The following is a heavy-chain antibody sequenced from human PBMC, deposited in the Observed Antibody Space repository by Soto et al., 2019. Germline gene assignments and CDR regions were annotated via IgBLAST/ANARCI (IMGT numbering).Heavy chain of an antibody. J-gene: IGHJ6*02. CDR2: IIPILGIA. D-gene: IGHD3-16*01. CDR1: GDTFRTYS. CDR3: ARDSGGGCYGMDV. Sequence: QVQLVQSGAEVRKRWSSVKVSCKASGDTFRTYSITWVRQAPGQGLAWMGRIIPILGIANYAQKFQGRVSITADKSTSAADMEVNSLITDDTSVYYCARDSGGGCYGMDVWGQGTTVTVSS. V-gene: IGHV1-69*04.